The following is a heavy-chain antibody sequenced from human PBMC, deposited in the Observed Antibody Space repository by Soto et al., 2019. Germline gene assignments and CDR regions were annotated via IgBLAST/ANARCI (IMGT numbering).Heavy chain of an antibody. CDR1: GGTFRSYA. J-gene: IGHJ6*02. CDR2: IIPVFGTA. D-gene: IGHD6-19*01. V-gene: IGHV1-69*01. Sequence: QVQLVQSGAEVKKPGSSVKVSCKASGGTFRSYAISWVRQAPGQGLEWMGGIIPVFGTANYAQKFQGRVTIIADESTRTAYMELSSLRSADTAVYYCARARIAVAGSAVAGSDYYYYGMGVWGQGTTVTVSS. CDR3: ARARIAVAGSAVAGSDYYYYGMGV.